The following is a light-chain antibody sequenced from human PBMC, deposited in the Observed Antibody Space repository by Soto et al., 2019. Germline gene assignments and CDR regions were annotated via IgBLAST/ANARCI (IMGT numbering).Light chain of an antibody. CDR3: SSYTSSSTPG. CDR1: SSDVGGYNY. CDR2: DVS. V-gene: IGLV2-14*01. J-gene: IGLJ3*02. Sequence: QSVLTQPASVSGSPGQSITISCTGTSSDVGGYNYVSWYQQHPGKAPKLMIYDVSNRPSGVSNRFSGSKSGNTAPLTISGLQAEDEADYYCSSYTSSSTPGFGGGTKLTVL.